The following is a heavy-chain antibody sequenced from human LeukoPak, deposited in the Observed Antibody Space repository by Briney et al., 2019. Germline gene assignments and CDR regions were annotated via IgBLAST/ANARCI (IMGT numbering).Heavy chain of an antibody. D-gene: IGHD3-16*01. V-gene: IGHV4-4*08. CDR2: IYTDGST. CDR1: GASISSYY. Sequence: PSETLSLTCIVSGASISSYYWSWIRQPPGQGLEWIGYIYTDGSTKYNPSLKSRVTISMDTSENQISLKLRSVTAADTAVYYCAKKQWGLGNLDPWGPGTLVTVSS. J-gene: IGHJ5*02. CDR3: AKKQWGLGNLDP.